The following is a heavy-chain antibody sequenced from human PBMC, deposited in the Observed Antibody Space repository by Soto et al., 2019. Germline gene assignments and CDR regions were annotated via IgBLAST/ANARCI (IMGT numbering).Heavy chain of an antibody. CDR3: ARGVYDYWSGYYAGSGLDV. J-gene: IGHJ6*02. CDR1: GDSMSPFY. D-gene: IGHD3-3*01. V-gene: IGHV4-59*13. CDR2: IYYSGNT. Sequence: QVPLQESGPGLVKPSETLSLTCTVSGDSMSPFYWNWIRQSPGKGLEWIGYIYYSGNTNYNPSLKSRVAISVDTSKNKFSLKLSSVTAADTAVYYCARGVYDYWSGYYAGSGLDVWGQGTTVTVSS.